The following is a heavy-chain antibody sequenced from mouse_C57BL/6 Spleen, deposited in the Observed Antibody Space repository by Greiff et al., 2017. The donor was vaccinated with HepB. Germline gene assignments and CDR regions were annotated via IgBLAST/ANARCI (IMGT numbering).Heavy chain of an antibody. CDR1: GYTFTSYW. D-gene: IGHD1-1*01. CDR3: AREECLNYYGSSPLAY. Sequence: VQLQQPGAELVKPGASVKMSCKASGYTFTSYWITWVKQRPGQGLEWIGDIYPGSGSTNYNEKFKSKATLTVDTSSSTAYMQLSSLTSEDSAVYYCAREECLNYYGSSPLAYWGQGTLVTVSA. V-gene: IGHV1-55*01. J-gene: IGHJ3*01. CDR2: IYPGSGST.